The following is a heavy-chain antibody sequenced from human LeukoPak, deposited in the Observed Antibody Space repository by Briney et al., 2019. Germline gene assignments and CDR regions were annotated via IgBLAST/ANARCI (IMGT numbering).Heavy chain of an antibody. V-gene: IGHV1-2*02. Sequence: ASVKVSCKAPGYTFTGYYMHWVRQAPGQGLEWMGWINPNSGGTNYAQKFQGRVTMTRDTSISTAYMELSRLRSDDTAVYYCARETYDYDSSGYYFWYFDLWGRGTLVTVSS. CDR2: INPNSGGT. J-gene: IGHJ2*01. D-gene: IGHD3-22*01. CDR1: GYTFTGYY. CDR3: ARETYDYDSSGYYFWYFDL.